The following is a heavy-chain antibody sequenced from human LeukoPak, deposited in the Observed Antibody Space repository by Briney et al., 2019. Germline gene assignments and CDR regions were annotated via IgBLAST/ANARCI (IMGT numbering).Heavy chain of an antibody. D-gene: IGHD3-3*01. J-gene: IGHJ3*02. CDR1: GGSISSHY. V-gene: IGHV4-34*01. CDR3: ASTPPKSRFWSTYCLGLHDFAT. Sequence: PSETLPLTCTVYGGSISSHYWSWIRQPPGKGLEWIGEINHSGSTNYNPSLKSRVTISVDTSKNQFSLKLSSVTAADTAVYYCASTPPKSRFWSTYCLGLHDFATWGARTIVTVSS. CDR2: INHSGST.